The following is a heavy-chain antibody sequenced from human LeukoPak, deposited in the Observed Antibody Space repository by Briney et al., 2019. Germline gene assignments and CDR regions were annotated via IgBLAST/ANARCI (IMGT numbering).Heavy chain of an antibody. J-gene: IGHJ4*02. D-gene: IGHD6-19*01. CDR1: GFTLISYA. CDR2: ISGSGSRT. V-gene: IGHV3-23*01. CDR3: AKFYGSARNFDN. Sequence: PGGCLRLAWVASGFTLISYAVGSVRQAAGKGLEWVSVISGSGSRTDYADSVKGRFTISRENSKNTVYLQMNSLRAEDTAVYYCAKFYGSARNFDNWGQGTLVTVSS.